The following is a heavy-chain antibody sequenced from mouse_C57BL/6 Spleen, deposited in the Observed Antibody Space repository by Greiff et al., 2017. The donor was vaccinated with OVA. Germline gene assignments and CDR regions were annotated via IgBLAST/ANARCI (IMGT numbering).Heavy chain of an antibody. J-gene: IGHJ2*01. V-gene: IGHV1-81*01. CDR2: IYPRSGNT. CDR1: GYTFTSYG. D-gene: IGHD2-4*01. Sequence: QVQLQQSGAELARPGASVKLSCKASGYTFTSYGISWVKQRTGQGLEWIGEIYPRSGNTYYNEKFKGKATLTADNSSSTAYMELSSLTSEDSAVYFCARVKPIYYDYDVYLDYWGQGTTLTVSS. CDR3: ARVKPIYYDYDVYLDY.